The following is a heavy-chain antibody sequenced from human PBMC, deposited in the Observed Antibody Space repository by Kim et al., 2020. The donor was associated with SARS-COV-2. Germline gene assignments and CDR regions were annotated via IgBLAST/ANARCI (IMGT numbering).Heavy chain of an antibody. D-gene: IGHD3-22*01. V-gene: IGHV3-43*01. J-gene: IGHJ2*01. CDR3: AKDRSDSSGYYYWYFDL. Sequence: VKGRFTISRDNSKNSLYLQMNSLRTEDTALYYCAKDRSDSSGYYYWYFDLWGRGTLVTVSS.